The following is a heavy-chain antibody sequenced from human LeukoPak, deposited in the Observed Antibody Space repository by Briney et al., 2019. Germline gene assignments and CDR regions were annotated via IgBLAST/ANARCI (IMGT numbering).Heavy chain of an antibody. Sequence: GGSLRLSCAASGFTFSSYAMSWVRQAPGKGLEWVSAISGSGGSTYYADSVKGRFAISGANSKNTLYLQINSQRAEDTAVYYCAKAAGGERWLQPDYWGQGTLVTVSS. CDR2: ISGSGGST. CDR3: AKAAGGERWLQPDY. V-gene: IGHV3-23*01. D-gene: IGHD5-24*01. CDR1: GFTFSSYA. J-gene: IGHJ4*02.